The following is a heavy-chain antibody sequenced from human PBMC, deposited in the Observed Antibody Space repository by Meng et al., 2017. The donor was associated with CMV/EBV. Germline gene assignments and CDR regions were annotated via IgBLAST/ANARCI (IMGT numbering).Heavy chain of an antibody. CDR3: AKDIRGYWYSLEY. J-gene: IGHJ4*02. CDR2: INWNSGDI. Sequence: SLKISCAASGFTFDDYAMHWVRRAPGKGLEWVSGINWNSGDIGYADSVKGRFTISRDNAKNSLYLQMNSLRDEDTALYYCAKDIRGYWYSLEYWGQGTLVTVSS. D-gene: IGHD2-2*03. V-gene: IGHV3-9*01. CDR1: GFTFDDYA.